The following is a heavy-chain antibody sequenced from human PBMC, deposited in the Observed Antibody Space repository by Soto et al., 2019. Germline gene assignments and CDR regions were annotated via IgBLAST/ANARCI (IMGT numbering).Heavy chain of an antibody. CDR3: AKLYSSADYYYGMDV. D-gene: IGHD6-25*01. CDR1: GCSISSSSYY. J-gene: IGHJ6*02. CDR2: IYYSGST. V-gene: IGHV4-39*01. Sequence: PAETLSLTCTVSGCSISSSSYYWGWIRPPPGKGLEWIGSIYYSGSTYNNPSLKSRVTISVDTTKNRFTLKLSSVTAADTAVYYCAKLYSSADYYYGMDVWGQGTTVTVSS.